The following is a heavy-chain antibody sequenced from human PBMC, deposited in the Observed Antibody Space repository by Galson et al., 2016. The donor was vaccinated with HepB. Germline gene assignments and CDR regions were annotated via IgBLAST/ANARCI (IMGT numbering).Heavy chain of an antibody. D-gene: IGHD2-15*01. J-gene: IGHJ4*02. CDR2: SFHNGST. CDR1: GGSVSNTYW. Sequence: ATLSLTCAVSGGSVSNTYWWTCVGQPPGQGLESFVESFHNGSTNDNPSLESRVTLSLDRSKDQFSLMLNSVTAADTAVYYCAIFDLGYCSGGSCCHWGQGILVTVSS. V-gene: IGHV4-4*02. CDR3: AIFDLGYCSGGSCCH.